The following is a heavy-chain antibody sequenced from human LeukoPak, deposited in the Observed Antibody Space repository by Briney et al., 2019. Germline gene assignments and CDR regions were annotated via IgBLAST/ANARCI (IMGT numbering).Heavy chain of an antibody. V-gene: IGHV3-48*01. Sequence: GGSLRLSCAASGFTFSSYSMNWVRQAPGKGLEWVSYISSSSSTIYYADSVKGRFTISRDNSKNTLYLQMNSLRAEDTAVYYCAKSPDYYYGMDVWGQGTTVTVSS. CDR3: AKSPDYYYGMDV. CDR1: GFTFSSYS. CDR2: ISSSSSTI. J-gene: IGHJ6*02.